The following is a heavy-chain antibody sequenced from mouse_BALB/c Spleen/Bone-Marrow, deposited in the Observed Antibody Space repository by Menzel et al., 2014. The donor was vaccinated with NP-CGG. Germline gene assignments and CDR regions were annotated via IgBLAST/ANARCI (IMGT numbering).Heavy chain of an antibody. D-gene: IGHD4-1*01. J-gene: IGHJ2*01. V-gene: IGHV1-14*01. CDR3: ARWGGTPYFDY. CDR2: ITPYNDDT. CDR1: GYTFTSYL. Sequence: VQLQQSGPELVKPGASVKMSCKASGYTFTSYLIHWVKQKPGQGLEWIGYITPYNDDTKYNEKFKGKATLTSDKSSSTAYMQLISLTSEDSAVYYCARWGGTPYFDYWGQGTTLTVSS.